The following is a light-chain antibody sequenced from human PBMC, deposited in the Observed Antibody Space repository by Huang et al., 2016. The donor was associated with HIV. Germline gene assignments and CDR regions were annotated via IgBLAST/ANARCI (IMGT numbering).Light chain of an antibody. J-gene: IGKJ4*01. V-gene: IGKV1-9*01. CDR3: QQFSSYSPLT. Sequence: IQLTQSPSSLSASVGDRVTITCRASQGISSSLVWYQQKPVKAPKLLIYAASTLQSGVTSRVSGSGSGTNFTLTISSLQPEDSATYYCQQFSSYSPLTFGGGTKVEIK. CDR2: AAS. CDR1: QGISSS.